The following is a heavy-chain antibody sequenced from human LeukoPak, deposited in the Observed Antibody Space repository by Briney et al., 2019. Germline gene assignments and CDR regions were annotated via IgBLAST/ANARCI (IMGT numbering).Heavy chain of an antibody. J-gene: IGHJ6*01. CDR1: GFTFSSYT. CDR2: ISSSSSYI. V-gene: IGHV3-21*01. D-gene: IGHD2-15*01. Sequence: PGGSLRLTCAASGFTFSSYTMNWVRQALGKGLEWVSYISSSSSYIYYADSVKGRFTISRDNAENSLYLQMNSLRAEDTAVYYCARGSEGYCSGGGCYYGMDVWGQGTTVTVSS. CDR3: ARGSEGYCSGGGCYYGMDV.